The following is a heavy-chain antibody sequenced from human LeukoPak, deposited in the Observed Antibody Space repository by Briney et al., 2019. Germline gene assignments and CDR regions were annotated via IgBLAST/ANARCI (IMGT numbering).Heavy chain of an antibody. D-gene: IGHD3-22*01. CDR2: ISGSGGST. V-gene: IGHV3-23*01. CDR3: ARELTYYYDSSIPN. CDR1: GFTFSSYG. J-gene: IGHJ4*02. Sequence: GGSLRLSCAASGFTFSSYGMSWVRQAPGKGLEWVSAISGSGGSTYYADSVKGRFTISRDNAKNSLYLQMNSLRAEDTAVYYCARELTYYYDSSIPNWGQGTLVTVSS.